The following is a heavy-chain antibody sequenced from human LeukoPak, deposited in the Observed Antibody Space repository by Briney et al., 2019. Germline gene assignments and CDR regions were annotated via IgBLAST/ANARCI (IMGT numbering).Heavy chain of an antibody. CDR3: ARDRISINALDM. D-gene: IGHD1-14*01. CDR2: ISHIGST. V-gene: IGHV4-59*11. J-gene: IGHJ3*02. Sequence: SETLSLTCSVSGDSITGHYVTWIRQPPGNGLEWIGYISHIGSTNYNPSLKSRVTISVDTSKNQFSLKLTSVTAADTALYYCARDRISINALDMWGQGTMVTVSS. CDR1: GDSITGHY.